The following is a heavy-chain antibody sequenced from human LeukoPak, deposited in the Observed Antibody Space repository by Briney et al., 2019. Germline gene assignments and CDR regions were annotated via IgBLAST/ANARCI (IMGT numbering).Heavy chain of an antibody. D-gene: IGHD6-19*01. CDR3: ARAVAGLYFDY. CDR1: GFIVSRND. CDR2: LYSDGKT. Sequence: GGSLRLSCAVSGFIVSRNDMTWVRQAPGKGLEWVSLLYSDGKTFYADSVKGRFTISRDNSKNTLNLQMNSLRADDTAVYYCARAVAGLYFDYWGQGTLVTVSS. V-gene: IGHV3-53*01. J-gene: IGHJ4*02.